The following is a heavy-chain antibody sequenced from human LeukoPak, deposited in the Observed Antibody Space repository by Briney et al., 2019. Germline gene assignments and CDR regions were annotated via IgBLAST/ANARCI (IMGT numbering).Heavy chain of an antibody. D-gene: IGHD3-10*01. J-gene: IGHJ6*03. CDR3: ARYYGSGSYVYYYYYMDV. Sequence: GGSLRLSCAASGFTFSSSWMHWVRQAPGKGLIWVSRVNGDGTGTIYADSVKGRFTISRDNAKNSLYLQMNSLRAEDTAVYYCARYYGSGSYVYYYYYMDVWGKGTTVTISS. CDR2: VNGDGTGT. CDR1: GFTFSSSW. V-gene: IGHV3-74*01.